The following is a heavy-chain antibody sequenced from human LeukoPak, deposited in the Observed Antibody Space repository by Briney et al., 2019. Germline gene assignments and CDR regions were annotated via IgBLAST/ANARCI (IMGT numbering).Heavy chain of an antibody. J-gene: IGHJ5*02. CDR1: GFTFRSYW. CDR3: ARWARYCSSGSCYSWFDP. CDR2: MKLDGSEE. D-gene: IGHD2-15*01. Sequence: GGSLRLSCAASGFTFRSYWMSWGRQAPGKGLEWVANMKLDGSEEYYVDSVKGRFTISSDNAKNSLYLQMNSLRVDDTAVYYCARWARYCSSGSCYSWFDPWGQGTLVTVSS. V-gene: IGHV3-7*01.